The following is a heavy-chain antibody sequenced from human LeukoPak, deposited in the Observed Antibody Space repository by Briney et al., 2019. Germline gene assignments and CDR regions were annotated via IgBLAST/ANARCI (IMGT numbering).Heavy chain of an antibody. J-gene: IGHJ6*02. V-gene: IGHV4-34*01. CDR2: IYHSGST. CDR1: GGSFSGYY. CDR3: AADSWGVDV. D-gene: IGHD2-8*01. Sequence: PSETLSLTCAVYGGSFSGYYWSWIRQPPGKGLEWIGEIYHSGSTNYNPSLKSRVTISVDKSKNQFSLELSSVTAADTAVYYCAADSWGVDVWGRGTTVTVSS.